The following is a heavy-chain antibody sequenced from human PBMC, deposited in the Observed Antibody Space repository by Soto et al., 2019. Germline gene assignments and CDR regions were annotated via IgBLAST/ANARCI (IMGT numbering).Heavy chain of an antibody. D-gene: IGHD3-10*01. CDR3: PRQTSGLWQY. Sequence: HLQLQESGSGLLKPSQTLSLNCAVSGDSISSADYSWNWVRQPPGKGLVGIVYISHSGSTYYNPSLKSRVTISVDRSRNHCSLNLSSLTAADTAVYYCPRQTSGLWQYWGQGTLVTVSS. CDR1: GDSISSADYS. CDR2: ISHSGST. J-gene: IGHJ4*02. V-gene: IGHV4-30-2*01.